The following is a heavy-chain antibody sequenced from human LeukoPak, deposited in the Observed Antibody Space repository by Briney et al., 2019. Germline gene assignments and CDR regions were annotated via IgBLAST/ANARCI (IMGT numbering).Heavy chain of an antibody. CDR1: GYTFTSYA. D-gene: IGHD3-10*01. Sequence: ASVKVSCKTSGYTFTSYAIHWVRQAPGQRIEWMGWINAGTGNGKNSPDFQGRITITRDTSASTAYMELTSLRSDDTAMYYCVRSGELYFHLDYWGQGSLVSVSS. V-gene: IGHV1-3*01. CDR3: VRSGELYFHLDY. CDR2: INAGTGNG. J-gene: IGHJ4*02.